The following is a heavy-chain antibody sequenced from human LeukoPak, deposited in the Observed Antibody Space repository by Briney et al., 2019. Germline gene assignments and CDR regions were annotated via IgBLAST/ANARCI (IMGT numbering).Heavy chain of an antibody. CDR3: ARDEERTTWYFDL. CDR2: ISTSGST. D-gene: IGHD1/OR15-1a*01. CDR1: GGSISSGSYY. Sequence: PSETLSLTCTVSGGSISSGSYYWSWIRQPAGKGLEWIGRISTSGSTNYNPSLKSRVTVSVNTSNNQFSLKLNSVTAADTAVYYCARDEERTTWYFDLWGRGTLVTVSS. V-gene: IGHV4-61*02. J-gene: IGHJ2*01.